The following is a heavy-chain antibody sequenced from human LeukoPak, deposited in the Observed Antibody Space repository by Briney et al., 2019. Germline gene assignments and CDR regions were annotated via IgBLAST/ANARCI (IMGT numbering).Heavy chain of an antibody. V-gene: IGHV1-69*05. D-gene: IGHD6-6*01. Sequence: GASVKVSCKASEGTFSSYAISWVRQAPGQGLERMGGIIPIFGTANYAQTFQGRVTITTDESTSTAYMELSSLRSEDTAVYYCARPSIAARPGNYYYYYMDAWGKGTTVTVSS. J-gene: IGHJ6*03. CDR3: ARPSIAARPGNYYYYYMDA. CDR2: IIPIFGTA. CDR1: EGTFSSYA.